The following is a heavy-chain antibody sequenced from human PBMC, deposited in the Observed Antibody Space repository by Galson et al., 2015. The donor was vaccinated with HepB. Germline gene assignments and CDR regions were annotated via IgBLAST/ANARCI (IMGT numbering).Heavy chain of an antibody. CDR2: IYYSRRT. Sequence: ETLSLTCTVSGGSISSSSYYWGWIRQPPGKGLEWIGSIYYSRRTNYNPSLKNRVTISVDTSKSQFSLKLSSVTAADTAMNYCARLGYKTARFDPWGQGTLVTVSS. V-gene: IGHV4-39*07. CDR3: ARLGYKTARFDP. J-gene: IGHJ5*02. D-gene: IGHD5-18*01. CDR1: GGSISSSSYY.